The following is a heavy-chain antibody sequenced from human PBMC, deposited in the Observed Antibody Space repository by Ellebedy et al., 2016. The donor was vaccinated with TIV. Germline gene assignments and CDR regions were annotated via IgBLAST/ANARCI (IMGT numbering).Heavy chain of an antibody. CDR2: INHSGST. J-gene: IGHJ2*01. CDR3: ARGQGSPPDWYFDL. Sequence: SQTLSLTXAVSGGSFRGYYWSWIRQPPGKGLEWIGEINHSGSTNYNPSLKSRVTISVDTSKNQFSLKLSSVTAADTAVYYCARGQGSPPDWYFDLWGRGTLVTVSS. V-gene: IGHV4-34*01. D-gene: IGHD3-10*01. CDR1: GGSFRGYY.